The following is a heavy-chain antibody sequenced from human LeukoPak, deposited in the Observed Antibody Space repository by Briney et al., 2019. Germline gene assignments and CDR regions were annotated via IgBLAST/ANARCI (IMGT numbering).Heavy chain of an antibody. D-gene: IGHD4-23*01. Sequence: GGSLSLSCAASGFTFSSYAMHWVRQAPGKGLEWVAVISYDGSNKYYADSVKGRFTISRDNSKNTLYLQMNSLRAEDTAVYYCARVRSVGGNPHAFNIWGQGTMVTVSS. CDR2: ISYDGSNK. J-gene: IGHJ3*02. CDR3: ARVRSVGGNPHAFNI. CDR1: GFTFSSYA. V-gene: IGHV3-30-3*01.